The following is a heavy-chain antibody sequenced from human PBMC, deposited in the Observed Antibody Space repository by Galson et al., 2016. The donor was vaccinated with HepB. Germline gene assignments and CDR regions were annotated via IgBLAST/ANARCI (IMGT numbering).Heavy chain of an antibody. V-gene: IGHV3-30-3*01. CDR1: GFTFSSYA. D-gene: IGHD6-19*01. CDR3: ARRVAATPPSYYGMDV. Sequence: SLRLSCAASGFTFSSYAMHWVRQAPGKGLEWVAIISYDERNRYYADSGKGRFTISRDNSKNTLYLQMNSLRVEDTAVYYCARRVAATPPSYYGMDVCGQGTTATVSS. J-gene: IGHJ6*02. CDR2: ISYDERNR.